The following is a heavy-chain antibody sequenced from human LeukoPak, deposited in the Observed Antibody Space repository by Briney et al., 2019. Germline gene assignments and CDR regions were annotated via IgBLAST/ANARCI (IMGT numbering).Heavy chain of an antibody. Sequence: SETLPLTCAVYGGSFSGYYWSWIRQPPGKGLEWIGEINHSGSTNYNPSLKSRVTISVDTSKNQFSLKLSSVTAADTAVYYCARGQWLVDYWGQGTLVTVSS. V-gene: IGHV4-34*01. D-gene: IGHD6-19*01. CDR3: ARGQWLVDY. CDR2: INHSGST. CDR1: GGSFSGYY. J-gene: IGHJ4*02.